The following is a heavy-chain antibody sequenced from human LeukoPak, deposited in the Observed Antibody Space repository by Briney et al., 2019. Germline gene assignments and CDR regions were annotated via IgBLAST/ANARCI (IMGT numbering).Heavy chain of an antibody. V-gene: IGHV1-2*02. J-gene: IGHJ4*02. CDR1: GYTFTGYY. CDR3: ARVIVGVTASDY. D-gene: IGHD1-26*01. Sequence: ASVKVSCKASGYTFTGYYMHWVRQAPGQGLEWMGWINPNSGGTNYAQKFQGRVTMTRDTSISTAYMELSRLRSDDTAVYYCARVIVGVTASDYWGQGTLVTVSS. CDR2: INPNSGGT.